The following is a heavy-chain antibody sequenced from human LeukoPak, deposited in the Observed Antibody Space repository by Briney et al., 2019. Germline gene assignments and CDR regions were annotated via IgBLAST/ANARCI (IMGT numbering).Heavy chain of an antibody. D-gene: IGHD1-1*01. Sequence: GGSLRLSCAASGFAYSSYWMHWVRQAPGKGLVWVSRMNSDGSTTNYADSVKGRFTISRDNAKNTLYLQMNSLRVEDTAVYYCARARYNWNDDYWGQGTLVTVSS. J-gene: IGHJ4*02. CDR3: ARARYNWNDDY. CDR2: MNSDGSTT. V-gene: IGHV3-74*01. CDR1: GFAYSSYW.